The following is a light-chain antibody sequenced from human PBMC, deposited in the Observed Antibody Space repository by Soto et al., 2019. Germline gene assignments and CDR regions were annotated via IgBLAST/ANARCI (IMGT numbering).Light chain of an antibody. CDR3: LQDHNYPLT. J-gene: IGKJ4*01. Sequence: AIQMTQSPSSLSVSVGDRVTITCRASQGIGNDVGWYQQKPGKAPKLLIYAASSLQSGVPSRFSGSRSGKDFTLTISSLQPEDFATYYCLQDHNYPLTFGGGTKVEIK. V-gene: IGKV1-6*01. CDR2: AAS. CDR1: QGIGND.